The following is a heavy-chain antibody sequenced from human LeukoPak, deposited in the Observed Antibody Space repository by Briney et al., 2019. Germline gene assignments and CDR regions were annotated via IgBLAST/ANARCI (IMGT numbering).Heavy chain of an antibody. V-gene: IGHV3-21*01. CDR2: ISSSSSYI. CDR1: GFTFSSYS. J-gene: IGHJ4*02. Sequence: GGSLRLSCAASGFTFSSYSMNWVRQAPGKGLEWVSSISSSSSYIYYADSVKGRFTISRDNAKNSLYLQMNSLRAEDTAVYYCAAVGHCSSTSCWAKDYWGQGTLVTVSS. D-gene: IGHD2-2*01. CDR3: AAVGHCSSTSCWAKDY.